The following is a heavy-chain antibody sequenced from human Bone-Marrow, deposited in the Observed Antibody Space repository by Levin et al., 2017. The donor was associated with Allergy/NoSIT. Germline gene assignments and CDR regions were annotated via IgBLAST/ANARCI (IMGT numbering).Heavy chain of an antibody. D-gene: IGHD2-15*01. Sequence: PGGSLRLSCAASGFTFSSYSMNWVRQAPGKGLEWVSSISSSSSYIYYADSVKGRFTISRDNAKNSLYLQMNSLRAEDTAVYYCARGPPVAGSSITDYYGMDVWGQGTTVTVSS. CDR3: ARGPPVAGSSITDYYGMDV. J-gene: IGHJ6*02. V-gene: IGHV3-21*01. CDR1: GFTFSSYS. CDR2: ISSSSSYI.